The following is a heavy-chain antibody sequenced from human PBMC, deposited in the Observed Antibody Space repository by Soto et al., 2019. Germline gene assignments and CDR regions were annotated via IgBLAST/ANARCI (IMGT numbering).Heavy chain of an antibody. V-gene: IGHV1-2*02. J-gene: IGHJ4*02. CDR3: AAFTTKEYYYDKILRYFDY. Sequence: GASVKVSCKASGYTFTGYYMHWVRQAPGQGLEWMGWINPNSGGTNYAQKFQGRVTMTRDTSISTAYMELSRLRSDDTAVYYCAAFTTKEYYYDKILRYFDYWGQGTLVTVSS. CDR2: INPNSGGT. D-gene: IGHD3-22*01. CDR1: GYTFTGYY.